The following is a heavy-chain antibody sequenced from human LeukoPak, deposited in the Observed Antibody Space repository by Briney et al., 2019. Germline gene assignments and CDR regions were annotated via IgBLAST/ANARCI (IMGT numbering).Heavy chain of an antibody. Sequence: GRSLRLSCAASGFTFSSYAMHWVRQAPGKGLEWVAVISYDGSNKYYADSVKGRFTISRDNSKNTLYLQMNSLRAEDTAVYYCAKDPSWGATADYWGQGTLVTVSS. V-gene: IGHV3-30-3*01. CDR1: GFTFSSYA. CDR2: ISYDGSNK. CDR3: AKDPSWGATADY. J-gene: IGHJ4*02. D-gene: IGHD1-26*01.